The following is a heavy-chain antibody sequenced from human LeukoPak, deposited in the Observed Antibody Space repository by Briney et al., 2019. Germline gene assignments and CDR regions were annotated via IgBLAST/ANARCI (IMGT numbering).Heavy chain of an antibody. Sequence: GGSLRLSCTASGFTFSTHSMHWVRQAPGKGPVWVSRINSDGSSTKYADSVTGRFTISRDNAKNTVYLQMNSLRAEDTAVYYCAKVLGGLWPGIDYWGQGTVVTVSS. J-gene: IGHJ4*02. V-gene: IGHV3-74*01. CDR2: INSDGSST. D-gene: IGHD2-15*01. CDR1: GFTFSTHS. CDR3: AKVLGGLWPGIDY.